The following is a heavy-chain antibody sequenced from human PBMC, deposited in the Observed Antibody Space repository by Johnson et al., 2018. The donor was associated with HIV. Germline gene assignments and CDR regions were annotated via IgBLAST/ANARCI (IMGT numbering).Heavy chain of an antibody. Sequence: VQLVESGGGLVKPGGSLRLSCAASGFTFDDYGMSWVRQAPGKGLEWVSDINWNGGRTGYADSVKGRFTISRDKAKNSLYLQMNSLRAEDTAFYYCARFGRGGSHAFDIWGQGTMVTVSS. CDR3: ARFGRGGSHAFDI. J-gene: IGHJ3*02. V-gene: IGHV3-20*04. CDR2: INWNGGRT. CDR1: GFTFDDYG. D-gene: IGHD5-24*01.